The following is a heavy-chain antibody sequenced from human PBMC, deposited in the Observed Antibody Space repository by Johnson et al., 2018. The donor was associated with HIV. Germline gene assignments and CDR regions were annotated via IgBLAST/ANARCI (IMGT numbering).Heavy chain of an antibody. D-gene: IGHD5-24*01. CDR1: GLSFSNFG. CDR3: TTDLLRWLQGENAFDI. Sequence: VQLVESGGGVVQPGKSLTLSCVGSGLSFSNFGIHWVRQAPGKGLEWVGRIKSKTDGGTTDYAAPVKGRFTISRDDSKNTLYLQMNSLKTEDTAVYYCTTDLLRWLQGENAFDIWGQGTMVTVSS. CDR2: IKSKTDGGTT. J-gene: IGHJ3*02. V-gene: IGHV3-15*01.